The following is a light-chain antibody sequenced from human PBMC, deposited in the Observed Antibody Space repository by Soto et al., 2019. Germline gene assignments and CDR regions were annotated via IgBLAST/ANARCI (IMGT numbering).Light chain of an antibody. CDR2: LNSDGSH. CDR1: SGRISYA. J-gene: IGLJ3*02. V-gene: IGLV4-69*01. Sequence: QLVLTQSPSASASLGASVKVTCTLSSGRISYAIAWHQQQPEKGPRYLMKLNSDGSHSKGDGIPDRFSGSSSGAERYLTISSLQSEDEADYYCQTWGTGIQGVFGGGTKLTVL. CDR3: QTWGTGIQGV.